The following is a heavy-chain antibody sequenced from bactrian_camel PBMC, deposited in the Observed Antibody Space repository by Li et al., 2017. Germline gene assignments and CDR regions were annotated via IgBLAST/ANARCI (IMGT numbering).Heavy chain of an antibody. D-gene: IGHD6*01. V-gene: IGHV3S40*01. CDR3: GVYCRWTGSWTLTW. CDR2: INSDDGST. J-gene: IGHJ4*01. CDR1: GYSYRSC. Sequence: VQLVESGGGLVQPGGSLRLSCTVSGYSYRSCTGWFRQAPGMRREGVATINSDDGSTYYADSVKGRFTISQDISKKSMYMRMNNLKPEDTALYICGVYCRWTGSWTLTWLGPGDPGHRL.